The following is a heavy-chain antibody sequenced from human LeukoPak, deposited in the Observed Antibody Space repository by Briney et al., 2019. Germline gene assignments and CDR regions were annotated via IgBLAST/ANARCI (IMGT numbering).Heavy chain of an antibody. V-gene: IGHV4-38-2*02. CDR1: GYSISSGYY. J-gene: IGHJ2*01. D-gene: IGHD5-18*01. Sequence: PSETLSLTCTVSGYSISSGYYWGWIRQPPGKGLEWIGSIYHSGSTYYNPSLKSRVTISVDTSKNQFSLKLSSVTAADTAVYYCAKTSAAIGLDWYFDLWGRGTLVTVSS. CDR3: AKTSAAIGLDWYFDL. CDR2: IYHSGST.